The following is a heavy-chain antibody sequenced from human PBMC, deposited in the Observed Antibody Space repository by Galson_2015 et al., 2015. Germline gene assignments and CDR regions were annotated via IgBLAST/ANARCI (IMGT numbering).Heavy chain of an antibody. J-gene: IGHJ3*02. CDR3: ARDGDGFAYDI. CDR2: FYTSGST. D-gene: IGHD5-24*01. V-gene: IGHV4-61*09. CDR1: GGSISSGTHY. Sequence: TLSLTCTVSGGSISSGTHYWTWIRRPAGKGLEWIGHFYTSGSTDYNPSLKSRVTISVDTSKNQFSLNLNSVTAADTAVYFCARDGDGFAYDIWGQGTEVTVSS.